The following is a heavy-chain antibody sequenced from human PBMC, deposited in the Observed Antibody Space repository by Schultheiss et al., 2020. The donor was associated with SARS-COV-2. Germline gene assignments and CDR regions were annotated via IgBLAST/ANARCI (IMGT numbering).Heavy chain of an antibody. D-gene: IGHD3-10*01. Sequence: GESLKISCAASGFTVSSNYMSWVRQAPGKGLEWVSVIYSGGSTYYADSVKGRFTISRDNAKNSLYLQMNSLRAEDTAVYYCARDKRGYGSGSFFDYWGQGTLVTVSS. CDR1: GFTVSSNY. J-gene: IGHJ4*02. CDR3: ARDKRGYGSGSFFDY. CDR2: IYSGGST. V-gene: IGHV3-53*01.